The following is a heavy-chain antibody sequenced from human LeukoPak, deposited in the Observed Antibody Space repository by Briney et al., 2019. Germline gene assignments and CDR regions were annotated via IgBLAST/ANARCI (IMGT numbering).Heavy chain of an antibody. V-gene: IGHV4-59*01. Sequence: SETLSLTCTVSGGSISSYYWSWIRQPPGKGLEWIGYIYYSGSTNYNPSLKSRVTISVDTSKNQFSLKLSSVTAADTAVYYCAREGVETGYQPLDPWGQGTLVTVSS. D-gene: IGHD2-2*01. CDR2: IYYSGST. CDR3: AREGVETGYQPLDP. J-gene: IGHJ5*02. CDR1: GGSISSYY.